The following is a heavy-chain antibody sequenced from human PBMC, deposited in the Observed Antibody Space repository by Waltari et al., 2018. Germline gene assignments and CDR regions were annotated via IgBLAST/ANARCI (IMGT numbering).Heavy chain of an antibody. D-gene: IGHD5-12*01. CDR3: ARELYSGYEYYYYGMDV. J-gene: IGHJ6*02. CDR2: INTNTGNP. Sequence: QVQLVQSGSELKKPGASVTVSCKASGYPFTSYAINWVRTPPGPGLEWMGWINTNTGNPTYAQGFRGRFVFSLDTSVSTAYLQISRLKAEDTAVYYCARELYSGYEYYYYGMDVWGQGTTVTVSS. V-gene: IGHV7-4-1*02. CDR1: GYPFTSYA.